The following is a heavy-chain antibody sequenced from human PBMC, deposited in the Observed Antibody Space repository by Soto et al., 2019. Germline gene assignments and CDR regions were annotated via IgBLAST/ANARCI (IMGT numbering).Heavy chain of an antibody. D-gene: IGHD3-9*01. V-gene: IGHV5-51*03. CDR2: IYPGDSDT. Sequence: EVQLVQSGAEVKKPGESLKISCKGSGYSFTSYWIGWVRQMPGKGLEWMGIIYPGDSDTRYSPSFQGQVTISADKSISTAYLQWSSLKASDTARYYCARGAVDYDILTGIAFDIWGQGTMVTVSS. CDR3: ARGAVDYDILTGIAFDI. CDR1: GYSFTSYW. J-gene: IGHJ3*02.